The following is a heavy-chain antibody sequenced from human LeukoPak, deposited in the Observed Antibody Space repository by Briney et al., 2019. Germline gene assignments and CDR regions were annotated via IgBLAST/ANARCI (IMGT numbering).Heavy chain of an antibody. D-gene: IGHD1-1*01. V-gene: IGHV3-11*04. CDR1: GFTFSDYY. CDR2: ISSSGSPI. CDR3: ARDRDPHGIGTTAIDY. J-gene: IGHJ4*02. Sequence: GGSLRLSCAASGFTFSDYYMSWIRQAPGKGLEWVSYISSSGSPIYYADSVKGRFTISRDNAKNSLYLQMNSLRAEDTAVYYCARDRDPHGIGTTAIDYWGQGTLVTVSS.